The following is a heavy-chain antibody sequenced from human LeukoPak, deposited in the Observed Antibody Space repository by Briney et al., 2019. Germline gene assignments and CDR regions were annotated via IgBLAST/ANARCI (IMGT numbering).Heavy chain of an antibody. CDR3: ATRHYYDSSIAFDI. D-gene: IGHD3-22*01. CDR1: GYTLTELS. V-gene: IGHV1-24*01. CDR2: FDPEDGET. Sequence: ASVKVSCKVSGYTLTELSMHWVRQAPGKGLEWMGGFDPEDGETIYAQKFQGRVTMTEDTSTDTAYMELSSLRSEDTAVYYCATRHYYDSSIAFDIWGQGTMVTVSS. J-gene: IGHJ3*02.